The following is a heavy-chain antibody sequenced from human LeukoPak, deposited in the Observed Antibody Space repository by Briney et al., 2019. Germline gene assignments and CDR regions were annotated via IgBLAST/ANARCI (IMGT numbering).Heavy chain of an antibody. CDR2: INHSGST. Sequence: SETLSLTCAVYGGSFSGYYWSWIRQPPGKGLEWIGEINHSGSTNYNPSLKSRVTISVDTSKNQFSLKLSSVTAADTAVYYCARDKAERGKADCSSTSCYPDWFDPWGQGTLVTVSS. V-gene: IGHV4-34*01. CDR1: GGSFSGYY. CDR3: ARDKAERGKADCSSTSCYPDWFDP. J-gene: IGHJ5*02. D-gene: IGHD2-2*01.